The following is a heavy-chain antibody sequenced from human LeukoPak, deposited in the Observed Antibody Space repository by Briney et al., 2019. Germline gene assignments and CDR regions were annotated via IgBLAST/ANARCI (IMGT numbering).Heavy chain of an antibody. CDR1: GFNFSDYS. V-gene: IGHV3-48*02. Sequence: GGSLRLSCAASGFNFSDYSMNWVRQSPGKGLEWVSYITISSTTIYYADSVKGRFTISRDNARNSLHLEMNSLRDGDTAIYYCARDQGLVNDAFDVWGQGTLVTVSS. J-gene: IGHJ3*01. CDR2: ITISSTTI. CDR3: ARDQGLVNDAFDV. D-gene: IGHD3-16*01.